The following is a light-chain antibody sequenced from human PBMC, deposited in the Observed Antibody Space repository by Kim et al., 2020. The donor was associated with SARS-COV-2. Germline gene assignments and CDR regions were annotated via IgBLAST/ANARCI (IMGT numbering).Light chain of an antibody. Sequence: KPVTTSCTPISGIIAGNSVQWYQQRPGSAPTPVIYEDNQRPSGVPDRFSGSIDSSSNSASLTISGLKTEDEADYYCQSYDSSNLWVFGGGTQLTVL. CDR3: QSYDSSNLWV. V-gene: IGLV6-57*03. CDR1: SGIIAGNS. J-gene: IGLJ3*02. CDR2: EDN.